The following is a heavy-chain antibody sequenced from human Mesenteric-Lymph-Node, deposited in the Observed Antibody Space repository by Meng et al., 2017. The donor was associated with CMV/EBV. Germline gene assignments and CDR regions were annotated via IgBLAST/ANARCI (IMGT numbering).Heavy chain of an antibody. CDR2: ISGSGGST. D-gene: IGHD3-3*01. CDR3: AKGSAASRPYYFDY. V-gene: IGHV3-23*01. CDR1: GFTVSSNY. Sequence: GESLKISCAASGFTVSSNYMSWVRQAPGKGLEWVSAISGSGGSTYYADSVKGRFTISRDNSKNTLSLQMNSLRAEDTAVYYRAKGSAASRPYYFDYWGQGTLVTVSS. J-gene: IGHJ4*02.